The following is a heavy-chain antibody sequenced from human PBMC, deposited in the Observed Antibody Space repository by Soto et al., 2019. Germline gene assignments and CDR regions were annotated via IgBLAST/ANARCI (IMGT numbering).Heavy chain of an antibody. J-gene: IGHJ6*03. D-gene: IGHD1-1*01. CDR3: ARRWNRSDYYYYMDV. CDR2: IWYDGSNK. CDR1: GFTFSSYG. Sequence: GGSLRLSCAPSGFTFSSYGMHWVRQAPGKGLEWVAVIWYDGSNKYYADSVKGRFTISRDNSKNTLYLQMNSLRAEDTAVYYCARRWNRSDYYYYMDVWGKGTTVTVSS. V-gene: IGHV3-33*01.